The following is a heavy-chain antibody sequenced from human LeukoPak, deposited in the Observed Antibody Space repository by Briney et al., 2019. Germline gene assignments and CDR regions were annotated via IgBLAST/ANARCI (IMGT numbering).Heavy chain of an antibody. CDR2: IYSGGST. CDR3: ARGGSYLSAFDI. D-gene: IGHD1-26*01. V-gene: IGHV3-53*03. CDR1: GFTVSSNY. J-gene: IGHJ3*02. Sequence: GGSLRLSCAASGFTVSSNYMSWVRQPPGKGLEWVSIIYSGGSTFYADSVKGRFTISRHNSKSTLYLQMNRLRAEDTAVYYCARGGSYLSAFDIWGQGTMVTVSS.